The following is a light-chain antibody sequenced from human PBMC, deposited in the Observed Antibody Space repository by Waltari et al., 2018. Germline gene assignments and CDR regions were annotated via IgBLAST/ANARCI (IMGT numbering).Light chain of an antibody. CDR1: SSDIGTYAL. CDR3: CSHSTLRSLL. V-gene: IGLV2-23*02. CDR2: EVD. Sequence: QSALTQPASVSGSPGQSITVSCTGSSSDIGTYALVSWFQQHPGRAPKLLIYEVDQRPSGVSDRFSGSKSGNTASLTVSGLQPEDEADYYCCSHSTLRSLLFGGGTRVSVL. J-gene: IGLJ2*01.